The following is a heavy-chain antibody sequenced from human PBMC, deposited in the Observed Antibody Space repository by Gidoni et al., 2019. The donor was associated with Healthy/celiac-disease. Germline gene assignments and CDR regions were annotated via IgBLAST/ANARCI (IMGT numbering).Heavy chain of an antibody. D-gene: IGHD3-3*01. CDR3: ARGDKIGSPHILTIFGVVTSAGLDV. Sequence: QVQLQESGPGLVQPSQTLSLTCTVSGGSIRSGGYYWSWIRQHPGKGLEWIGYIYYSGSTYYNPSLKSRVTISVDTSKNQFSLKLSAVTAADTAVYYCARGDKIGSPHILTIFGVVTSAGLDVWGKGTTVTVSS. CDR1: GGSIRSGGYY. V-gene: IGHV4-31*03. J-gene: IGHJ6*04. CDR2: IYYSGST.